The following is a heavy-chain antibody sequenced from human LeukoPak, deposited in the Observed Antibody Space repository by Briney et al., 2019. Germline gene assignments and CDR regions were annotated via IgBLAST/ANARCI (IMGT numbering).Heavy chain of an antibody. CDR3: ARDREANWFDP. CDR1: GFTFSSYA. Sequence: GGSLRLSXAASGFTFSSYAMHWVRQAPGKGLEYVSAISSNGGSTYYANSVKGRFTISRDNSKNTLYLQMGSLRAEDMAVYYCARDREANWFDPWGQGTLVTVSS. CDR2: ISSNGGST. V-gene: IGHV3-64*01. J-gene: IGHJ5*02.